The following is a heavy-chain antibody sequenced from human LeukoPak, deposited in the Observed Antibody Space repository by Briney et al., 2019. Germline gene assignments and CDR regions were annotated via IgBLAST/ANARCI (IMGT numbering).Heavy chain of an antibody. D-gene: IGHD5-18*01. CDR1: GGSFSGYY. CDR2: MNHSGST. J-gene: IGHJ4*02. V-gene: IGHV4-34*01. Sequence: PSETLSLTCAVYGGSFSGYYWSWIRQPPGKGLEWIGEMNHSGSTNYNPSLKSRVTISVDTSKNQFSLKLSSVTAADTAVYYCARHRIQLWSNGGYFDYWGQGTLVTVSS. CDR3: ARHRIQLWSNGGYFDY.